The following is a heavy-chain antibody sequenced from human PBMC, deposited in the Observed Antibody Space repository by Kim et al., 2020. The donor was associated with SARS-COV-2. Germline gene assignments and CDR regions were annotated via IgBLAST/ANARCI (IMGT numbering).Heavy chain of an antibody. CDR2: ISAYNGNT. J-gene: IGHJ4*02. D-gene: IGHD4-17*01. V-gene: IGHV1-18*01. CDR1: GYTFTSYG. Sequence: ASVKVSCKASGYTFTSYGISWVRQAPGQGLEWMGWISAYNGNTNYAQKLQGRVTMTTDTSTSTAYMELRSLRSDDTAVYYCATGHYGDYGEYYLDYWGQGTLVTVSS. CDR3: ATGHYGDYGEYYLDY.